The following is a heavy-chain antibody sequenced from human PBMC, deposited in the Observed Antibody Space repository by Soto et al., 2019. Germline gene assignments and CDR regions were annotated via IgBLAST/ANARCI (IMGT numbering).Heavy chain of an antibody. CDR3: AHIHSGSPDY. J-gene: IGHJ4*02. V-gene: IGHV3-11*06. Sequence: GGSLRLSCAASGLNFGLSFMIWMRQRPGKGLEWVSFISHNSDYTNYADSVRGRFTISRDNDKSSIYLQMNSLRADDTAVYYCAHIHSGSPDYWGQGTLLTV. CDR1: GLNFGLSF. D-gene: IGHD2-15*01. CDR2: ISHNSDYT.